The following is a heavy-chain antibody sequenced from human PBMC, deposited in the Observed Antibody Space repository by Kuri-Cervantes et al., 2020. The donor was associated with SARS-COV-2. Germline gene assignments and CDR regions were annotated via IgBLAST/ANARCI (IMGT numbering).Heavy chain of an antibody. CDR2: ISSSSSYI. CDR3: AKLQAAYGDYVY. CDR1: GFTFSSYS. Sequence: GGSLRLSCAASGFTFSSYSMNWVRQAPGKGLEWVSSISSSSSYIYYADSVKGRFSISRGNSKNTLYLQMNSLSAEDTAVYYCAKLQAAYGDYVYWGRGTLVTVSS. J-gene: IGHJ4*02. V-gene: IGHV3-21*04. D-gene: IGHD4-17*01.